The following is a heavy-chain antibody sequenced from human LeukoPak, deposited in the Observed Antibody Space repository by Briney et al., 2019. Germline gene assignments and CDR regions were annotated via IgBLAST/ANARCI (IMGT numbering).Heavy chain of an antibody. D-gene: IGHD5-24*01. V-gene: IGHV4-38-2*01. CDR2: IYHSGDT. CDR3: AKFDRLGYNYEY. CDR1: GDSISGGYY. Sequence: PSETLSLTCSVFGDSISGGYYWGLIRQPPGKGLEWIGTIYHSGDTYYNPSLKSRVTISVDTSKNQFSLRLRSVTAADTAIYYCAKFDRLGYNYEYWGQGTLVTVSS. J-gene: IGHJ4*02.